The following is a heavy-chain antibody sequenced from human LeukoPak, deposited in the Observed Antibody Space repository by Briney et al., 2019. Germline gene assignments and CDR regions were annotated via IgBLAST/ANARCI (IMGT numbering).Heavy chain of an antibody. J-gene: IGHJ4*02. CDR3: ASLILIAAGSDF. CDR2: INHRGST. V-gene: IGHV4-34*01. D-gene: IGHD6-13*01. Sequence: SETLSLTCAVYGGSSSNLYWSWIRQPPGKGLEWIGEINHRGSTTYNPSLKSRVSMSIDTSKNQFSLQLSSVTAADTAVYYCASLILIAAGSDFWGQGNQVTVSS. CDR1: GGSSSNLY.